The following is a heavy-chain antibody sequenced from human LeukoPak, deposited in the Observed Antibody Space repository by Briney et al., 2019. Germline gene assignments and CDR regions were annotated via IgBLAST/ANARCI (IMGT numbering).Heavy chain of an antibody. D-gene: IGHD1-26*01. CDR2: ISGNGGST. J-gene: IGHJ4*02. Sequence: GGSLRLSCAASGFTVSGNYMSWVRQAPGKGLEWVSLISGNGGSTYYADSVKGRFTISRDNSKNTLYLQMNSLRAEDTAVYYCAKDPRGSFDYFDYWGQGTLVTVSS. CDR1: GFTVSGNY. CDR3: AKDPRGSFDYFDY. V-gene: IGHV3-23*01.